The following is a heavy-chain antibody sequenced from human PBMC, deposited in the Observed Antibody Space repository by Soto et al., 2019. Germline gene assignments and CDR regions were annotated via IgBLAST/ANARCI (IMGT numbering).Heavy chain of an antibody. V-gene: IGHV3-74*01. J-gene: IGHJ4*02. CDR2: INSDGSST. CDR1: GFTFSSYW. Sequence: PGXSLRLSCAASGFTFSSYWIHWVGQAPGKGLVWVSRINSDGSSTSYADSVKGRFTISRDNAKNTLYLQMNSLRAEDTSVYYCARVGTEYSGYDHNFDYWGQGTLVTVSS. CDR3: ARVGTEYSGYDHNFDY. D-gene: IGHD5-12*01.